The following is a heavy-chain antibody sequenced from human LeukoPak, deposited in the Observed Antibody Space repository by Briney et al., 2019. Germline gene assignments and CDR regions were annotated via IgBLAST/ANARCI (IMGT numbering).Heavy chain of an antibody. V-gene: IGHV4-38-2*01. CDR1: GYSISSGYY. CDR2: IYHTGST. J-gene: IGHJ5*02. Sequence: SETLSLTCDVSGYSISSGYYWGWIRQPPGKGPEWIGSIYHTGSTYYNPTLKSRVSISVDTSKNQFSLKVSSVTAADTALYYCARHDVWSGFWDWFDPWGQGTQVTVSS. D-gene: IGHD3-3*01. CDR3: ARHDVWSGFWDWFDP.